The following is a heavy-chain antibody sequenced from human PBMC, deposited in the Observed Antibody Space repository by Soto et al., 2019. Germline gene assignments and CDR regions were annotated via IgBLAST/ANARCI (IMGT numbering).Heavy chain of an antibody. J-gene: IGHJ4*02. Sequence: SETLSLTCTVSGGSISSYYWSWIRQPPGKGLEWIGYIYYSGSTNYNPSLKSRVTVSVDTSKNQFSLKLSSVTAADTAVYYCARESLGGDYVYWGQGTLVTVSS. CDR2: IYYSGST. V-gene: IGHV4-59*01. D-gene: IGHD4-17*01. CDR3: ARESLGGDYVY. CDR1: GGSISSYY.